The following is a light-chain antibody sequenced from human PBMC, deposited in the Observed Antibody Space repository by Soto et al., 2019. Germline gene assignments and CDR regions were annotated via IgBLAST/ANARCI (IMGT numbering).Light chain of an antibody. CDR2: DVT. Sequence: QSALTQPASVSGSPGQSITISCTGTSSDIGAYNYVSWYRQHPGKAPKLMIYDVTNRPSGVSDRFSGSKSGNTASLTISGLQTEDEADYYCGSFTISTTLVFGGGTKVTVL. J-gene: IGLJ2*01. CDR1: SSDIGAYNY. CDR3: GSFTISTTLV. V-gene: IGLV2-14*01.